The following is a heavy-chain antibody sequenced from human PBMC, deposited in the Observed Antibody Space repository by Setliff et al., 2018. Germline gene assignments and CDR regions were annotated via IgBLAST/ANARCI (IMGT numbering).Heavy chain of an antibody. CDR1: GGSFSGYY. CDR3: ARAPHGWSAYYYYYYMDV. V-gene: IGHV4-34*01. J-gene: IGHJ6*03. D-gene: IGHD2-15*01. Sequence: PSETLSLTCAVYGGSFSGYYWSWIRQPPGKGLEWIGEINHSGSTNYNPSLKSRVTISIDTSTNQVSLKLTSVTAADTAVYYCARAPHGWSAYYYYYYMDVWGKGTTVTVSS. CDR2: INHSGST.